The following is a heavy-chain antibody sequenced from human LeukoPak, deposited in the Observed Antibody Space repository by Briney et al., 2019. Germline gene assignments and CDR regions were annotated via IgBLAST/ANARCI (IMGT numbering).Heavy chain of an antibody. J-gene: IGHJ4*02. D-gene: IGHD5-12*01. CDR2: INWNSDSI. Sequence: PGRSLRPSCAASGFTFDDYAMHWVRQVPGKGLEWVSGINWNSDSIGYADSVKGRFTTSRDNAKNSLYLQMNSLRAEDTAFYYCAINGGGDSGYGNFDYWGQGTLVTVSS. V-gene: IGHV3-9*01. CDR3: AINGGGDSGYGNFDY. CDR1: GFTFDDYA.